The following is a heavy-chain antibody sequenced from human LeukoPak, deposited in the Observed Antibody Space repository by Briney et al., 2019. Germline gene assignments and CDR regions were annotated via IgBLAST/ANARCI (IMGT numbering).Heavy chain of an antibody. CDR2: IIPILGIA. D-gene: IGHD5-18*01. CDR3: ASSPAAMAHYYYYGMDV. V-gene: IGHV1-69*04. Sequence: SVKVSCKASGGTFSSYAISWVRQAPGQGLEWMGRIIPILGIANYAQKFQGRVTITADKSTSIAYMELSSLRSEDTAVYYCASSPAAMAHYYYYGMDVWGQGTTVTVSS. CDR1: GGTFSSYA. J-gene: IGHJ6*02.